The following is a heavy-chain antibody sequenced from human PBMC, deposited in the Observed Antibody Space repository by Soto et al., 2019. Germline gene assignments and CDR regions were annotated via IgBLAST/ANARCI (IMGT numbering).Heavy chain of an antibody. CDR2: INAGNGNT. D-gene: IGHD2-2*01. J-gene: IGHJ6*02. CDR1: GYTFTSYA. CDR3: ASIHALYYYYGMDV. Sequence: QVQLVQSGAEVKKPGASVKVSCKASGYTFTSYAMHWVRQAPGQRLEWMGWINAGNGNTKYSQKFQGRVTITRYTSAITAEMELSSLRSEDTAVYDCASIHALYYYYGMDVWAQGNTVTVSS. V-gene: IGHV1-3*01.